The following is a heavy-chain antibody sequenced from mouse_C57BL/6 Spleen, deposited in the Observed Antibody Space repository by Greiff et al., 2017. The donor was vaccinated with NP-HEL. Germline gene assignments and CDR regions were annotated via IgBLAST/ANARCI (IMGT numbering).Heavy chain of an antibody. J-gene: IGHJ4*01. CDR1: GYAFSSSW. Sequence: QVQLQQSGPELVKPGASVKISCKASGYAFSSSWMNWVKQRPGKGLEWIGRLYPGDGDTNYTGKFKGKATLTADKSSSTAYMQLSSLTSEDSAVYFCARDYYGNFYAMDYWGQGTSVTVSS. CDR2: LYPGDGDT. CDR3: ARDYYGNFYAMDY. V-gene: IGHV1-82*01. D-gene: IGHD2-1*01.